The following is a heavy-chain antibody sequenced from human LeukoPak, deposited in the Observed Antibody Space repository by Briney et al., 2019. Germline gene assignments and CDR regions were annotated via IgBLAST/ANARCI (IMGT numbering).Heavy chain of an antibody. J-gene: IGHJ3*02. Sequence: GGSLRLSCAASGFTFSSYAMSWVRQAPGKGLEWVIAICGSSGNTYHADSVKGRFTISRDNSKNTLYLQMNSLRAEDTAVYYCAKDLLYYDILTGYYHDAFDIWGQGTMVTVSS. D-gene: IGHD3-9*01. CDR3: AKDLLYYDILTGYYHDAFDI. V-gene: IGHV3-23*01. CDR2: ICGSSGNT. CDR1: GFTFSSYA.